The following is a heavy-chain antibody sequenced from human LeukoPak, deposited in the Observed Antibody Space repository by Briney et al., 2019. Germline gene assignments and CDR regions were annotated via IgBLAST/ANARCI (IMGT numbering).Heavy chain of an antibody. V-gene: IGHV3-15*01. Sequence: PGGSLRLSCVGSGFTFSDAWMSWVRQAPGRGLEWVGRIKSKSDGGTIDYAAPVKGRFTISRDDSRNTLYLQMNSLKTEDTAVYYCTTRRQDGWWGQGTLVTVS. CDR2: IKSKSDGGTI. D-gene: IGHD2-15*01. J-gene: IGHJ1*01. CDR1: GFTFSDAW. CDR3: TTRRQDGW.